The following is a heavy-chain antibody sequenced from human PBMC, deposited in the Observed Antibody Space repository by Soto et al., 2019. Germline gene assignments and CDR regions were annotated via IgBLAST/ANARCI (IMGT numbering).Heavy chain of an antibody. CDR1: GFTFSSYA. CDR2: ISGSGGST. D-gene: IGHD7-27*01. J-gene: IGHJ4*02. CDR3: ARDPKTSGGQHWAFNYFDS. Sequence: LRLSCAASGFTFSSYAMSWVRQAPGKGLEWVSAISGSGGSTYYADSVKGRFTISRDNSKSTLYLQVDSLRPEDAAVYYCARDPKTSGGQHWAFNYFDSWAQGILVTVSS. V-gene: IGHV3-23*01.